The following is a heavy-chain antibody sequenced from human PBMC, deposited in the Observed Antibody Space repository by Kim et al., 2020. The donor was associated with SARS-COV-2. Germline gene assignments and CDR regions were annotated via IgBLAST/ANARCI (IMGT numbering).Heavy chain of an antibody. CDR1: GFTFSSYA. CDR3: ARINWELQGY. CDR2: ISYDGSNK. J-gene: IGHJ4*02. Sequence: GGSPRLSCAASGFTFSSYAMHWVRQAPGKGLEWVAVISYDGSNKYYADSVKGRFTISRYNSKNTLYLQMNSLRAEDTAVYYCARINWELQGYWGQGTLVTVSS. V-gene: IGHV3-30*04. D-gene: IGHD1-26*01.